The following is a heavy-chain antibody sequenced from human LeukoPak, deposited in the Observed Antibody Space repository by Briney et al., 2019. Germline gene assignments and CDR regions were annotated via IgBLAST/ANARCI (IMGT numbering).Heavy chain of an antibody. CDR1: GYTFTSYY. D-gene: IGHD5-24*01. J-gene: IGHJ4*02. CDR2: INPSGGST. V-gene: IGHV1-46*01. CDR3: ARVATPEMALDY. Sequence: ASVKVSCKASGYTFTSYYMHWVRQAPGQGLEWMGIINPSGGSTSYAQKFQGRATMTRDTSTSTVYMELSSLRSEDTAVYYCARVATPEMALDYWGQGTLVTVSS.